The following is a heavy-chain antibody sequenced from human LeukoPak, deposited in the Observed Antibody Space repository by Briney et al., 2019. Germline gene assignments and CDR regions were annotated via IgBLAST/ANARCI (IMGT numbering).Heavy chain of an antibody. J-gene: IGHJ4*02. D-gene: IGHD2-2*01. V-gene: IGHV3-7*01. CDR2: IKQDGSEK. CDR1: GFTFSNYW. CDR3: AREFCSSTSCYFDY. Sequence: GGSLRLSCAASGFTFSNYWMSWVRQAPGKGLEWVANIKQDGSEKYYVDSVKGRFTISRDNSKNSLYLQMNSLRAEDTAVYYCAREFCSSTSCYFDYWGQGTLVGV.